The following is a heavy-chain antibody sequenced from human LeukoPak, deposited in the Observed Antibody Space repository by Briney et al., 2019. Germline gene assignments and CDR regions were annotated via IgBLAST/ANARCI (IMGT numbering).Heavy chain of an antibody. CDR2: ISGSNGNT. J-gene: IGHJ4*02. Sequence: GASVKVSFKASGYTFTSYGISWVRQAPGQGLECMGWISGSNGNTNYAQKLQGRVTMTTDTSTSTASMELRSLRSDDTAVYYCARYPLSYSNNWHYYFDPWGQGTLLTVSS. V-gene: IGHV1-18*01. CDR1: GYTFTSYG. CDR3: ARYPLSYSNNWHYYFDP. D-gene: IGHD1-1*01.